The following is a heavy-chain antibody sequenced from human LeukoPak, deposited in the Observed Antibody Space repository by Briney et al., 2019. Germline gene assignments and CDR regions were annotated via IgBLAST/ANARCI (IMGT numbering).Heavy chain of an antibody. CDR1: GGSISGSGYY. CDR3: ARGRTSGWYGYYYYYYMDV. V-gene: IGHV4-39*07. CDR2: IYYTGST. J-gene: IGHJ6*03. D-gene: IGHD6-19*01. Sequence: SETLSLTCTVSGGSISGSGYYWVWIRQPPGKGLEWIATIYYTGSTYYNPSLKSRVTISVDTSKNQFSLRLSSVTAADTAVYYCARGRTSGWYGYYYYYYMDVWGKGTTVTVSS.